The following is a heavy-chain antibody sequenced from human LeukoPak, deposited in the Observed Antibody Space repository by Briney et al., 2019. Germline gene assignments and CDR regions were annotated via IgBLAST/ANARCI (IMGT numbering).Heavy chain of an antibody. CDR1: GFTFSSYE. Sequence: PGGSLRLSCAASGFTFSSYEMNWVRQAPGKGLEWLSYISSIGTTTYYADSVKGRFTISRDNSKNTLYLQMNSLRAEDTAVYYCAKPRILYYCSSTSCHEGGFDCWGQGTLVTVSS. CDR2: ISSIGTTT. CDR3: AKPRILYYCSSTSCHEGGFDC. J-gene: IGHJ4*02. V-gene: IGHV3-48*03. D-gene: IGHD2-2*01.